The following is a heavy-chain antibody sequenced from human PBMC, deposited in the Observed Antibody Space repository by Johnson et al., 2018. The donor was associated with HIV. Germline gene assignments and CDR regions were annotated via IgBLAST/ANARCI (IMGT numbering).Heavy chain of an antibody. CDR3: ARVVLVRLAVAGPSRDAFDI. J-gene: IGHJ3*02. CDR1: GFIFDDYG. V-gene: IGHV3-20*04. Sequence: VLLVESGGGVVRPGGSLRLSCAASGFIFDDYGMSWVRQAPGKGLEWVSGINWNGGSTGYADSVKGRFIISRDNAKNSLYLQMNSLRAGDTALYYCARVVLVRLAVAGPSRDAFDIWGQGTMVTVSS. D-gene: IGHD6-19*01. CDR2: INWNGGST.